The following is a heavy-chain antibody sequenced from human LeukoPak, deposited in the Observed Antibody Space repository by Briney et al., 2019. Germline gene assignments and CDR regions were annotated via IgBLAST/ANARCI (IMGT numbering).Heavy chain of an antibody. CDR3: ARDQGYYRYYFDY. V-gene: IGHV3-30*04. J-gene: IGHJ4*02. CDR2: ISYDGSSK. Sequence: GGSLRLSCAASGFTFSTYAMHWVRQAPGKGLEWVAVISYDGSSKYYADSVKGRFTISRDNAKNSLYLQMNSPRAEDTAVYYCARDQGYYRYYFDYWGQGTLVTVSS. D-gene: IGHD3-22*01. CDR1: GFTFSTYA.